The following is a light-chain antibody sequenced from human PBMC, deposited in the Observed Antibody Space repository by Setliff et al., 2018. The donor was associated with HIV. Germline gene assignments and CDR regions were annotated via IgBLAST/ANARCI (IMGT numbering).Light chain of an antibody. CDR1: SSDIGGYNY. J-gene: IGLJ1*01. Sequence: QSALTQPASVSGSPGQSITISCTGTSSDIGGYNYVSWYQQHPGKAPKLMVYDVSQRPSGVSNRFSGSKSGNTASLTISGLQAEDEADYYCSSYTSSTTYVFGPGTKATVL. V-gene: IGLV2-14*01. CDR2: DVS. CDR3: SSYTSSTTYV.